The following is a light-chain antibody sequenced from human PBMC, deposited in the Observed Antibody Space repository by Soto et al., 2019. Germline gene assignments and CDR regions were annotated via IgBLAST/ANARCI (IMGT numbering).Light chain of an antibody. CDR3: QQYQSLWT. CDR1: QSIISW. CDR2: KES. Sequence: DIQMTQSPSTLSASVGDTVTITCRASQSIISWLAWYQQKPGKAPKVLIYKESSLESGVPSRFSVSGSGTEFTITISSLQPDDSATYYCQQYQSLWTFGQGTKVEIK. J-gene: IGKJ1*01. V-gene: IGKV1-5*03.